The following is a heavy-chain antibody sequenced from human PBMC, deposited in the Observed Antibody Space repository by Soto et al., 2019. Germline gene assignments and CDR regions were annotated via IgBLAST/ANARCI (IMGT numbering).Heavy chain of an antibody. CDR2: IWYDGSNK. D-gene: IGHD3-10*01. Sequence: GESLKISCAASGFTFSSYGMHWVRQAADKGLEWVAVIWYDGSNKHYADSVKGRFTISRDNSKNTLFLQMNSLRAEDTAVYFCVRDPSYYGSGSYYYFDSWGQGALVTVS. J-gene: IGHJ4*02. CDR1: GFTFSSYG. V-gene: IGHV3-33*01. CDR3: VRDPSYYGSGSYYYFDS.